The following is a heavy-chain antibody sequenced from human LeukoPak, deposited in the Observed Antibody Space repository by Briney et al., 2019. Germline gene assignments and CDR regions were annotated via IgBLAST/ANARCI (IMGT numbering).Heavy chain of an antibody. J-gene: IGHJ4*02. CDR2: ISNDGSNK. Sequence: GGSLRLSCAASGFTFGSYAMHWVRQAPGKGLEWVAVISNDGSNKYYADSVKGRFTISRDNSKNTLYLQMNSLRAEDTAVYYCASPYSSGSGAFDYWGQGTLVTVSS. V-gene: IGHV3-30*04. CDR1: GFTFGSYA. CDR3: ASPYSSGSGAFDY. D-gene: IGHD6-19*01.